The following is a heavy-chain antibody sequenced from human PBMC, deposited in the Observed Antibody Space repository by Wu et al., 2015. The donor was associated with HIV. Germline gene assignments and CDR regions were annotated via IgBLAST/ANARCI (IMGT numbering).Heavy chain of an antibody. CDR2: ISHSGST. Sequence: QVQLQQWGAGLLKPSETLSLTCAVYGGSFSDYYWSWIRQPPGKGLEWIGEISHSGSTNYNPSLKSRVTISVDTSKNQFSLKLSSVTAADTAVYYCARDPLDYWGQGTLVTVSS. V-gene: IGHV4-34*01. CDR1: GGSFSDYY. J-gene: IGHJ4*02. CDR3: ARDPLDY.